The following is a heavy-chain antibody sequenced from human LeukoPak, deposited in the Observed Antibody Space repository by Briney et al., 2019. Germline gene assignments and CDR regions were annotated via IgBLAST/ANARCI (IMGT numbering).Heavy chain of an antibody. CDR2: IISSSSTI. D-gene: IGHD2-15*01. J-gene: IGHJ4*02. CDR1: GFTFSSYS. Sequence: GGSLRLSCAASGFTFSSYSMNWVRQAPGKGLEWVSYIISSSSTIYYADSVKGRFTISRDNAKNSLYLQMNSLRDEDTAVYYCARVYCRGGSCYLLDYWGQGTLVTVSS. V-gene: IGHV3-48*02. CDR3: ARVYCRGGSCYLLDY.